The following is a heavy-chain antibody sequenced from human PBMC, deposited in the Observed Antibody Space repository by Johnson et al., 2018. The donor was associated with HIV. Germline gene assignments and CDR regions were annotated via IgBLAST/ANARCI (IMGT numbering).Heavy chain of an antibody. CDR1: GFTVSSNY. Sequence: VQLVESGGGLIQPGGSLRLSCAASGFTVSSNYMSWVRQAPGKGLEWVSGISWNSGSRGYADSVKGRFIISRDNAKNSLYLEMNSLTSEDTALYYCAREQSIAAAGGDGAFDIWGPGTMVTVSS. CDR3: AREQSIAAAGGDGAFDI. CDR2: SWNSGSR. D-gene: IGHD6-13*01. J-gene: IGHJ3*02. V-gene: IGHV3-53*01.